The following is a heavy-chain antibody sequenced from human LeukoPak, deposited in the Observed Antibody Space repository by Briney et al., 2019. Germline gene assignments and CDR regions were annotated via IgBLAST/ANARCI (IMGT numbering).Heavy chain of an antibody. V-gene: IGHV6-1*01. CDR3: ARETDFGVVTN. Sequence: SQTLSLTCDISGDSVSSNGASWTWIRQSPSRGLEWLGRTYYRSKWYNDYAISVKSRIGINPDTSKNQFSLQVNSVTPEDTAVYYCARETDFGVVTNWGQGTLVTVSS. CDR1: GDSVSSNGAS. CDR2: TYYRSKWYN. D-gene: IGHD3-3*01. J-gene: IGHJ4*02.